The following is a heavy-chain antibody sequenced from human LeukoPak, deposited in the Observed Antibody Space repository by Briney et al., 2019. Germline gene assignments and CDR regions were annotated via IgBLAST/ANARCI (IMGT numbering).Heavy chain of an antibody. CDR1: GFTFSSYV. D-gene: IGHD1-20*01. V-gene: IGHV3-30*04. CDR3: ARGGGGSITGTSPYNWFDP. Sequence: PGGSLRLSCAASGFTFSSYVMHWVREAPGKGLEGVAIISYDGSNEYYADSVKGRFTISRDNSKNTLYLQMNSLRAADMSVCSFARGGGGSITGTSPYNWFDPWGQGTLVTVSS. J-gene: IGHJ5*02. CDR2: ISYDGSNE.